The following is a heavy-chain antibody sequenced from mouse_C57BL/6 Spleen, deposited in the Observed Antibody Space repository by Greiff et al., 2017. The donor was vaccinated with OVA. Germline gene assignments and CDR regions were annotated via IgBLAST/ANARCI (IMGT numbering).Heavy chain of an antibody. CDR3: ARRGDYLGWYIDV. J-gene: IGHJ1*03. CDR2: ILPGSGST. CDR1: GYTFTGYR. D-gene: IGHD2-4*01. Sequence: VQLQQSGAELMKPGASVKLSCKATGYTFTGYRIEWVKQRPGHGLEWIGEILPGSGSTNYNEKFKGQATLTADTSSNTAYMQLNSLTTEDSAIYESARRGDYLGWYIDVWGTGTTVTVSS. V-gene: IGHV1-9*01.